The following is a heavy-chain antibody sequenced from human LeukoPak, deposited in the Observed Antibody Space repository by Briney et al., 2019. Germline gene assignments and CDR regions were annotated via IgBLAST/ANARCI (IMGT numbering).Heavy chain of an antibody. V-gene: IGHV3-30*04. Sequence: GGSLRLSCAASGFTFSSYAMHWVRQAPGKGLEWVAVISYDGSNKYYADSVKGRFTISRDNSKNTLYLQMNSLRAEDTAVYYCARDQRKYNIVVVPAASTHLDYWGQGTLVTVSP. CDR1: GFTFSSYA. CDR3: ARDQRKYNIVVVPAASTHLDY. J-gene: IGHJ4*02. D-gene: IGHD2-2*01. CDR2: ISYDGSNK.